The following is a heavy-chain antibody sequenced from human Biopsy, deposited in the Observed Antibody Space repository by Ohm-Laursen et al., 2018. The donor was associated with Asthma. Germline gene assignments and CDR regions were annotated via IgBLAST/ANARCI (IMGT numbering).Heavy chain of an antibody. Sequence: SLRLYCAASGFAFRSYAMNLVRQAPGKGLEWVAVISYDGSITHYADSVKGRFTISRDNSKNTLYLQMNSLRAEDTAVYYCARSLYDFWSGYYGMDVWGQGTTVTVSS. V-gene: IGHV3-30*03. J-gene: IGHJ6*02. D-gene: IGHD3-3*01. CDR2: ISYDGSIT. CDR3: ARSLYDFWSGYYGMDV. CDR1: GFAFRSYA.